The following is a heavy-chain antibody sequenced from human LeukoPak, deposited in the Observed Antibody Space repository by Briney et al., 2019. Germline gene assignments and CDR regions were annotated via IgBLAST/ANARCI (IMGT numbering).Heavy chain of an antibody. Sequence: GSLRLSCAASGFTFSSHGMSWVRQPPGKGLEWIGEIYHSGSTNYNPSLKSRVTISVDKSKNQFSLKLSSVTAADTAMYYCARPHSSSYSFGFWGQGTLVTVSS. D-gene: IGHD3-22*01. J-gene: IGHJ4*02. CDR2: IYHSGST. CDR3: ARPHSSSYSFGF. V-gene: IGHV4-4*02. CDR1: GFTFSSHGM.